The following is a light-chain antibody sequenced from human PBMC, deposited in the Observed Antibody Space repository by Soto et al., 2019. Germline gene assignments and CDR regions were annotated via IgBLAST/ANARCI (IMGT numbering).Light chain of an antibody. J-gene: IGKJ5*01. CDR3: QQYDNLLIT. CDR1: QDISNY. Sequence: DIQMTQSPSSLSASVGDRVTITCQASQDISNYLNWYQQKPGKAPKLLIYDASNLETGVPSRFSGSGSGTDFTFTISSRQPADIAPYYCQQYDNLLITFGQGTRLEIK. V-gene: IGKV1-33*01. CDR2: DAS.